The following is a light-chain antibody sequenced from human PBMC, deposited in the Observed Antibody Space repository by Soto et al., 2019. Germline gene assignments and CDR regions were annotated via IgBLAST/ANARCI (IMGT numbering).Light chain of an antibody. CDR3: MQATQYRPYN. CDR2: KVS. V-gene: IGKV2-24*01. Sequence: DIVLTQTPLSSPVTLGQPASISCRSSQSLVHSDGNTYLSWFHQRPGQPPTPLIAKVSNRFSGVPNRFCGSWAGTAGTLKSSRVDGEDVGIQFCMQATQYRPYNFGQGTKLEIK. J-gene: IGKJ2*01. CDR1: QSLVHSDGNTY.